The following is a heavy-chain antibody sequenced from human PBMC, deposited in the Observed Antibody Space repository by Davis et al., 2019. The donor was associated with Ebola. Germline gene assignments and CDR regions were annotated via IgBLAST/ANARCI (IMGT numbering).Heavy chain of an antibody. CDR2: ISLNSDSI. D-gene: IGHD2-8*01. V-gene: IGHV3-9*01. Sequence: PGGSLRLSCAASGFTFGDYAMHWVRQAPGKGLEWVSGISLNSDSIGYADSVKGRFTISRDNAKNSLYLQMNSLRAEDTALYYCAKDKSRGGLISYYYGMDVWGKGTTVTVSS. J-gene: IGHJ6*04. CDR3: AKDKSRGGLISYYYGMDV. CDR1: GFTFGDYA.